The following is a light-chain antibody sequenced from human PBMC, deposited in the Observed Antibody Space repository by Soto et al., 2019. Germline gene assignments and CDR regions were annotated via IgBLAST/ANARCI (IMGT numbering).Light chain of an antibody. CDR2: EVS. Sequence: QSALTQPASVSGSPGQSITISCTGTSSDVGGYNYVSWYQQHPGTAPKLMIYEVSNRPSGLSNRFSGSRSGNTASLTISGLQAEDESDYYCISYTSSSTWVFGGGTQLTVL. V-gene: IGLV2-14*01. CDR3: ISYTSSSTWV. CDR1: SSDVGGYNY. J-gene: IGLJ3*02.